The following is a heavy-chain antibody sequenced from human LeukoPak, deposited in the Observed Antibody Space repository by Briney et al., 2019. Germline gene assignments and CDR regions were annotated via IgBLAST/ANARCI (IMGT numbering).Heavy chain of an antibody. CDR1: GGSISSGRYY. Sequence: SETLSLTCTVSGGSISSGRYYWSWIRQPAGKGLEWIGRIFTSGSPNYNPSLNSRVTISLDTSKNQFSLKLSSVTAADTAVYYCARDSRDPIAARPYYYYYMDVWGKGTTVTVSS. CDR2: IFTSGSP. V-gene: IGHV4-61*02. CDR3: ARDSRDPIAARPYYYYYMDV. D-gene: IGHD6-6*01. J-gene: IGHJ6*03.